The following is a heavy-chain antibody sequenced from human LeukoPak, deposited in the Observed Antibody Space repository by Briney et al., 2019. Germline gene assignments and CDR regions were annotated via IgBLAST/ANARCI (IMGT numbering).Heavy chain of an antibody. D-gene: IGHD5-18*01. CDR2: INPNSGGT. CDR1: GYTFTGYY. CDR3: AREGVQLGPNWFDP. J-gene: IGHJ5*02. V-gene: IGHV1-2*02. Sequence: ASVKVSCKASGYTFTGYYMHWVRQAPGQGLEWMGWINPNSGGTNYAQKFQGRVTMTRDTSISTAYMELSRLRSDGTAVYYCAREGVQLGPNWFDPWGQGTLVTVSS.